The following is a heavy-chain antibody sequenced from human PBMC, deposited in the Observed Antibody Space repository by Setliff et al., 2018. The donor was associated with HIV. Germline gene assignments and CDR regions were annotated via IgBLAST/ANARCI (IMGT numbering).Heavy chain of an antibody. Sequence: SETLSLTCTVSGGSISSHYWSWIRQPPGKGLEWIGSIYYSGSTNYNPSLKSRVTISVDTSKNQFSLKLSSVTAADTAVYYCARDRGGSSYFDYWGQGTLVTVSS. CDR1: GGSISSHY. J-gene: IGHJ4*02. CDR2: IYYSGST. CDR3: ARDRGGSSYFDY. D-gene: IGHD1-26*01. V-gene: IGHV4-59*11.